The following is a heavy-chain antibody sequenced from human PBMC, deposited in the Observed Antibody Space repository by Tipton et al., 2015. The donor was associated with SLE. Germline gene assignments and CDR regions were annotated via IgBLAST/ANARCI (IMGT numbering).Heavy chain of an antibody. V-gene: IGHV4-61*08. CDR3: ATAMPLVGSTMVRGEDAFDI. CDR2: IYYSGST. Sequence: TLSLTCTVSGGSISSGDYYWSWIRQPPGKGLEWIGYIYYSGSTNYNPSLKSRVTISVATSKNQFSLKLSSVTAADTAVYYCATAMPLVGSTMVRGEDAFDIWGQGTMVTVSS. D-gene: IGHD3-10*01. CDR1: GGSISSGDYY. J-gene: IGHJ3*02.